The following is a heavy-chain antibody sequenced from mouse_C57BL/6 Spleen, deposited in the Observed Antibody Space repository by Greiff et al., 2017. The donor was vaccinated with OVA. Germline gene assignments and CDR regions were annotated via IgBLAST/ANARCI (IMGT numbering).Heavy chain of an antibody. CDR2: IYPGDGDT. CDR3: ASGNCCYWYFDV. D-gene: IGHD2-1*01. Sequence: VQLQQSGPELVKPGASVTISCTASGFAFNSSWMNWVKQRPGKGLAWIGRIYPGDGDTKYYGKFKGKATLTADKSSNTAYLQLSSLTSEDSAVYFCASGNCCYWYFDVWGTGTTVTVSS. J-gene: IGHJ1*03. V-gene: IGHV1-82*01. CDR1: GFAFNSSW.